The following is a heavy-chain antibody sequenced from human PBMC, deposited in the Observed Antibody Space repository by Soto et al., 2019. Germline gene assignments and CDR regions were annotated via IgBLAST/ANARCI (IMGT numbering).Heavy chain of an antibody. V-gene: IGHV1-69*08. CDR3: ARDLWGDPHYGDHLPTAASPLVDY. Sequence: QVQLVQSGAEVKKPGSSVKVSCKASGGTFSSYTISWVRQAPGQGLEWMGRIIPILGIANYAQKFQGRVTITADKSTSTAYMELSSLRSEDTAVYYCARDLWGDPHYGDHLPTAASPLVDYWGQGTLVTVSS. D-gene: IGHD4-17*01. J-gene: IGHJ4*02. CDR1: GGTFSSYT. CDR2: IIPILGIA.